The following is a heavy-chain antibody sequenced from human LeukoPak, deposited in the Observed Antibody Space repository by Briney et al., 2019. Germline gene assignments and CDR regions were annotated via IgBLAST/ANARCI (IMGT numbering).Heavy chain of an antibody. CDR1: GFTFSDYY. CDR3: ARDPIQLWSFDY. Sequence: GGSLRLSCAASGFTFSDYYMTWIRQAPGKGLEWVSYISSSGRTIYYADSVKGRFTISRDNAKNSLYLQMNSLRAEDTAVYYCARDPIQLWSFDYWGQGTLVTASS. CDR2: ISSSGRTI. D-gene: IGHD5-18*01. V-gene: IGHV3-11*01. J-gene: IGHJ4*02.